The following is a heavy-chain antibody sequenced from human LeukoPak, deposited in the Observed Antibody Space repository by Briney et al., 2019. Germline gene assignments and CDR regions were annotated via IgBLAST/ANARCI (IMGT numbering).Heavy chain of an antibody. V-gene: IGHV5-51*01. D-gene: IGHD3-10*01. Sequence: GESLQIYCKGSGYSFTSYWIGWGRTLPGKGLEGMGIIYPGDSDTRYSPSFQGQVTISADKSISTAYLQWSSLKASDTAMYYCARPHYYGSGRAWFDHWGQGTLVTVSS. J-gene: IGHJ5*02. CDR3: ARPHYYGSGRAWFDH. CDR1: GYSFTSYW. CDR2: IYPGDSDT.